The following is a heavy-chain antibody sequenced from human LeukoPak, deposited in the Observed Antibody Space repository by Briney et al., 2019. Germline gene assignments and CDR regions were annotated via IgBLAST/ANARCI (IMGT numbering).Heavy chain of an antibody. D-gene: IGHD5-12*01. V-gene: IGHV4-4*02. CDR2: INRSGST. CDR1: GGSISSSNW. CDR3: ARLMYSGYEGLDYYFNYIDV. J-gene: IGHJ6*03. Sequence: PSETLSLTCAVSGGSISSSNWWSWVRQPPGKGLEWIGEINRSGSTNYNPSLKSRVTMSVGTSKNQFSLNLSSVTAADTAVYYCARLMYSGYEGLDYYFNYIDVWGKGTTVTISS.